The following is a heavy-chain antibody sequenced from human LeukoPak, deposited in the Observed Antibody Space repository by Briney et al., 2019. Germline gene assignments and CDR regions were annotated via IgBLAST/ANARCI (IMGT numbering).Heavy chain of an antibody. D-gene: IGHD3-3*01. V-gene: IGHV3-30*03. CDR2: ISYDGSNK. Sequence: GGSLRLSCAASGFTFSSYGMHWVRQAPGKGLEWVAVISYDGSNKYYADSVKGRFTISRDNSKNTLYLQMNSLRAEDTAVYYCARDVEGRYDFWSGYTRRESDAFDIWGQGTMVTVSS. CDR1: GFTFSSYG. CDR3: ARDVEGRYDFWSGYTRRESDAFDI. J-gene: IGHJ3*02.